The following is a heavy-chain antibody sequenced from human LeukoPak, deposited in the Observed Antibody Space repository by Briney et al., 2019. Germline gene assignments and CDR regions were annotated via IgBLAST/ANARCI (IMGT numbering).Heavy chain of an antibody. CDR1: GGSISSGNYY. J-gene: IGHJ4*02. V-gene: IGHV4-30-4*01. CDR2: IYYSGST. CDR3: MRENRPFCPFAF. D-gene: IGHD2/OR15-2a*01. Sequence: SQTLSLTCTVSGGSISSGNYYWSWIRQPPGKGLEWIGYIYYSGSTYYNPSLKSRVTISLDTSQNQFSLKLSSVTAADTAVYYCMRENRPFCPFAFWGQGVMVTVSS.